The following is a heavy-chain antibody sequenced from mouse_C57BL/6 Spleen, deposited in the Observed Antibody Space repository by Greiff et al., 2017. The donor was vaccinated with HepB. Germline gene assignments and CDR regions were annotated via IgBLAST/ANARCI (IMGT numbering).Heavy chain of an antibody. CDR2: ISSGSITI. CDR3: ASGRGSSYHFDY. V-gene: IGHV5-17*01. Sequence: EVQVVESGGGLVKPGGSLKLSCAASGFTFSDYGMHWVRQAPEKGLEWVAYISSGSITIYYADTVKGRFTISRDNAKNTLFLQMTSLRSEDTAMYYCASGRGSSYHFDYWGQGTTLTVSS. J-gene: IGHJ2*01. D-gene: IGHD1-1*01. CDR1: GFTFSDYG.